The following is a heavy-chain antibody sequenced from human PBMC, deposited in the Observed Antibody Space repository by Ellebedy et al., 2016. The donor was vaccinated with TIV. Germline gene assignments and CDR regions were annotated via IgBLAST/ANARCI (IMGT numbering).Heavy chain of an antibody. J-gene: IGHJ6*02. CDR1: GGTFSSYA. CDR2: IIPILGIA. Sequence: AASVKVSCKASGGTFSSYAISWVRQAPGQGLEWMGRIIPILGIANYAQKFQGRVTITADKSTSTAYMELSSLRSEDTAVYYCARRAPGYYGMDVWGQGTTVTVSS. V-gene: IGHV1-69*04. CDR3: ARRAPGYYGMDV. D-gene: IGHD2-2*01.